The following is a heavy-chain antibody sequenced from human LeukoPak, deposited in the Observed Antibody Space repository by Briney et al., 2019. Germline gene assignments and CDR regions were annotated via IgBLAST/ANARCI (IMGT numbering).Heavy chain of an antibody. V-gene: IGHV3-9*01. CDR1: GFTFDDYA. CDR3: AKGLVRARSGPFNY. CDR2: ISWNSGSI. Sequence: PGGSLRLSCAASGFTFDDYAMHWVRQAPGKGLEWVSGISWNSGSIGYADSVKGRFTISRDNAKNSLYLQMNSLRAEDTALYYCAKGLVRARSGPFNYWGQGTLVTVSS. J-gene: IGHJ4*02. D-gene: IGHD1-26*01.